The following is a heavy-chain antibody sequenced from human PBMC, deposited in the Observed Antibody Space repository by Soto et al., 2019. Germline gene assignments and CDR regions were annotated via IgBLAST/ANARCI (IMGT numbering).Heavy chain of an antibody. CDR1: GYTFNNYY. CDR2: ISAYNCNT. J-gene: IGHJ4*02. V-gene: IGHV1-18*04. D-gene: IGHD5-12*01. CDR3: ARQYVAAPTIPLLSYHY. Sequence: ASVKGCCKSSGYTFNNYYISWVRQAPGQGLEWMGWISAYNCNTNYAQKLQGRVPMTTDTSTSTAYMELSSLKASDTAMYYCARQYVAAPTIPLLSYHYWGQGTLVTVSS.